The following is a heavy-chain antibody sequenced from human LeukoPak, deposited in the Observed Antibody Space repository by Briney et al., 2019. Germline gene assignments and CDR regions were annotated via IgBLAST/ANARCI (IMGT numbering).Heavy chain of an antibody. CDR1: RFAFSTYA. Sequence: PGGSLRLSCAVSRFAFSTYAMTWVRQAPGQGLVYVSTISSNGADTYYADSVKGRFTISRDNSKNTLYLQMTSLRVEDTAVYYCANYRKPQGLDYWGQGTLVTVSS. D-gene: IGHD1-14*01. J-gene: IGHJ4*02. V-gene: IGHV3-23*01. CDR3: ANYRKPQGLDY. CDR2: ISSNGADT.